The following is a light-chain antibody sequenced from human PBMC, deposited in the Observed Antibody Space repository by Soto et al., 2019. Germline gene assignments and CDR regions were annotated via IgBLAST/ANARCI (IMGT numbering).Light chain of an antibody. CDR3: QQYNQWPIT. CDR1: QSVSSN. CDR2: GAS. J-gene: IGKJ5*01. Sequence: EIVMTQSPATLSVSPGERATLSCRASQSVSSNLAWYQQKRGQAPGLLIFGASTRATGIPARFSGSGSGSEVTLTISSLQSEDFAVYYCQQYNQWPITFGQGTRLEIK. V-gene: IGKV3-15*01.